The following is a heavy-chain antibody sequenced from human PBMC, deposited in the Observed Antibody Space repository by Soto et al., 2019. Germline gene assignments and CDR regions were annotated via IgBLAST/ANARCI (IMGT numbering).Heavy chain of an antibody. CDR1: GGSISSGGYY. D-gene: IGHD3-10*01. CDR3: ARHEGYYGSPAAGLFDY. V-gene: IGHV4-31*03. Sequence: SETLSLTCTVSGGSISSGGYYWSWIRQHPGKGLEWIGYIYYSGSTYYNPSLKSRVTISVDTSKNQFSLKLSSVTAADTAVYYCARHEGYYGSPAAGLFDYWGQGTLVTVSS. J-gene: IGHJ4*02. CDR2: IYYSGST.